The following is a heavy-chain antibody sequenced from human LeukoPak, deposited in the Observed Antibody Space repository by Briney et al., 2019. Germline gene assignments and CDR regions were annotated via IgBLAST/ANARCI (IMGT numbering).Heavy chain of an antibody. CDR2: IFYNGNT. D-gene: IGHD3-10*01. J-gene: IGHJ4*02. Sequence: SETLSLTCTVSGGSISPYYWSWVRQPPGKGLEWIAYIFYNGNTNYNPSLKSRVTISLDTSKKQVSLKVSSVTAADTAVYYCVMGYYFDYWGQGTLVTVSS. V-gene: IGHV4-59*12. CDR1: GGSISPYY. CDR3: VMGYYFDY.